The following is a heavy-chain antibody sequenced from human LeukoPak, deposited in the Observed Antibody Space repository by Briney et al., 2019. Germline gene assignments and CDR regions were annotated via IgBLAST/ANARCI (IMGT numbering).Heavy chain of an antibody. V-gene: IGHV3-53*01. D-gene: IGHD3-10*02. CDR1: GITVSNNY. CDR3: AELGITMIGGV. Sequence: GGSLRLSCAASGITVSNNYMSWVRQAPGKGLEWVSVIYPGGSTFYADSVKGRFTISRDNAKNSLYLQMNSLRAEDTAVYYCAELGITMIGGVWGKGTTVTTSS. J-gene: IGHJ6*04. CDR2: IYPGGST.